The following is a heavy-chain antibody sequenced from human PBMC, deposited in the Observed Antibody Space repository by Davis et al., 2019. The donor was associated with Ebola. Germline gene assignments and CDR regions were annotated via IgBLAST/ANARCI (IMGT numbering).Heavy chain of an antibody. CDR3: ARVALGGQQLAPPYNWFDP. J-gene: IGHJ5*02. CDR2: IYHSGST. V-gene: IGHV4-39*01. CDR1: GGSISSGGYY. Sequence: SETLSLTCTVSGGSISSGGYYWSWIRQHPGKGLEWIGEIYHSGSTNYNPSLKSRVTISVDTSKNQFSLKLSSVTAADTAVYYCARVALGGQQLAPPYNWFDPWGQGTLVTVSS. D-gene: IGHD6-13*01.